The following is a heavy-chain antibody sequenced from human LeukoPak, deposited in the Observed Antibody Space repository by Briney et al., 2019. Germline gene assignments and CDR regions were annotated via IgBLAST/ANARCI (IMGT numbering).Heavy chain of an antibody. J-gene: IGHJ4*02. CDR2: IYYSGST. D-gene: IGHD3-10*01. Sequence: SEILSLTCTVSGGSISSYYWSWIRQTPGKGLEWIGYIYYSGSTNYNPSLKSRVTISVDTSKNQFSLKLTSVTAADTAVYYCARHYGSGRPYFDYWGQGTLVTVSS. CDR3: ARHYGSGRPYFDY. CDR1: GGSISSYY. V-gene: IGHV4-59*01.